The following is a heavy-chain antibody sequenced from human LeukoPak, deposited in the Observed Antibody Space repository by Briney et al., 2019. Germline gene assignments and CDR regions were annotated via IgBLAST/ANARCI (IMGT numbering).Heavy chain of an antibody. J-gene: IGHJ2*01. V-gene: IGHV4-59*01. CDR2: IYYSGST. D-gene: IGHD1-26*01. Sequence: PSETLSLTCTVSGGSISSYYWSWIRQPPGKGLEWIGYIYYSGSTNYNPSLKSRVTISVDTSKNQFSLKLSSVTAADTAVYYCARASGSLSYWYFDLWGRGTLVTVSS. CDR1: GGSISSYY. CDR3: ARASGSLSYWYFDL.